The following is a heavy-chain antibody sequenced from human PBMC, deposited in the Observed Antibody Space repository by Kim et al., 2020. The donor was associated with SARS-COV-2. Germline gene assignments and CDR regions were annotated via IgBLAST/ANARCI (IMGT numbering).Heavy chain of an antibody. J-gene: IGHJ3*02. CDR2: IKQDGSEK. CDR1: GFTFSSYW. V-gene: IGHV3-7*01. CDR3: ARRSPGFYYRYFDWREAFDI. Sequence: GGSLRLSCAASGFTFSSYWMSWVRQAPGKGLEWVANIKQDGSEKYYVDSVKGRFTISRDNAKNSLYLQMNSLRAEDTAVYYCARRSPGFYYRYFDWREAFDIWGQGTMVTVSS. D-gene: IGHD3-9*01.